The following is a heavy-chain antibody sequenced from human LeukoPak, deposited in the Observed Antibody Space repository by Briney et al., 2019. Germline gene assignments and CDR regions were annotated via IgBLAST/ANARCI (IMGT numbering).Heavy chain of an antibody. CDR3: SYTRDGYNYRFDY. CDR2: ISYDGSNK. J-gene: IGHJ4*02. Sequence: GGSLRLSCAASGFTFSSYGMHWVRQAPGKGLEWVAVISYDGSNKYYADSVKGRFTISRDNSKNTLYLQMNSLRAEDTAVYYCSYTRDGYNYRFDYWGQGTLVAVSS. V-gene: IGHV3-30*03. CDR1: GFTFSSYG. D-gene: IGHD5-24*01.